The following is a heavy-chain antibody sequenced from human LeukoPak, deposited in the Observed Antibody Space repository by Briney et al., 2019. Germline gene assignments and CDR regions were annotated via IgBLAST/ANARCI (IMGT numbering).Heavy chain of an antibody. J-gene: IGHJ4*02. D-gene: IGHD6-19*01. V-gene: IGHV4-34*01. CDR3: ARGRSGWTY. CDR2: INHSGST. CDR1: GGSFSGYY. Sequence: SETLSLTCAVYGGSFSGYYWSWIRQPPGKGLEWIGEINHSGSTNYNPSLKSRVTISVDTSKSQFSLKLSSVTAADTAVYYCARGRSGWTYWGQGTLVTVSS.